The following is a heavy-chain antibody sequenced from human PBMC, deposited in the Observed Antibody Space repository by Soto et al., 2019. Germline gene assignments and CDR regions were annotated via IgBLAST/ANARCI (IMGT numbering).Heavy chain of an antibody. Sequence: SQTLSLTCAISGDSVSSNSAAWNWIRQSPSRGLEWLGRTYYRSKWYNDYAVSEKSRITINPDTSKNQFSLQLNSVTPEDTAVYYCARDTIYWNYCLGYYYYGMDVWGQGTTVTVSS. CDR3: ARDTIYWNYCLGYYYYGMDV. CDR1: GDSVSSNSAA. V-gene: IGHV6-1*01. CDR2: TYYRSKWYN. D-gene: IGHD1-7*01. J-gene: IGHJ6*02.